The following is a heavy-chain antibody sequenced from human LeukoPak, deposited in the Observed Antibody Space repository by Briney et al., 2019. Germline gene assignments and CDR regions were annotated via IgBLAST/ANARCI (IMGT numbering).Heavy chain of an antibody. J-gene: IGHJ4*02. CDR1: Y. D-gene: IGHD5-18*01. CDR2: INHSGST. V-gene: IGHV4-34*01. Sequence: YWSWLRQPPGKGLEWIGEINHSGSTNYNPSLKSRGTISVDTTKNKFSLKLSSVTAADTAVYYCARVNTAMAEFDYWGQGTLVTVSS. CDR3: ARVNTAMAEFDY.